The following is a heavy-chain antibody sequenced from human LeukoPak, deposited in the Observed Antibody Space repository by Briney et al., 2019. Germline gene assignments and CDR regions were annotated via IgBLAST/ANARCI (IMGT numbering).Heavy chain of an antibody. CDR1: GFTFSSHA. J-gene: IGHJ4*02. Sequence: GGSLRLSCTPSGFTFSSHAMSWVRQAPGKGLEWVSAISGSGGSTYYADSVKGRFTISRDNSKNTLYLQMNSLRAEDTAVYYCAKEPPYYYDSSGFGFDYWGQGTLVTVSS. CDR2: ISGSGGST. V-gene: IGHV3-23*01. CDR3: AKEPPYYYDSSGFGFDY. D-gene: IGHD3-22*01.